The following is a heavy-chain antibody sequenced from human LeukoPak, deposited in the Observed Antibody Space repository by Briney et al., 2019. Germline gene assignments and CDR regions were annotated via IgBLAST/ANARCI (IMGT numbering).Heavy chain of an antibody. CDR2: IRSKRSTYAT. CDR1: GFTFSVST. Sequence: GGSLRLSCAGSGFTFSVSTIHWVRQASGKGLEWVGRIRSKRSTYATAYAAAVRSRFTISRDDSKNTTYLQLSSLKTEDKARYYCTLGNTDRGYEESWGQGTLVTVSS. D-gene: IGHD5-12*01. CDR3: TLGNTDRGYEES. V-gene: IGHV3-73*01. J-gene: IGHJ5*02.